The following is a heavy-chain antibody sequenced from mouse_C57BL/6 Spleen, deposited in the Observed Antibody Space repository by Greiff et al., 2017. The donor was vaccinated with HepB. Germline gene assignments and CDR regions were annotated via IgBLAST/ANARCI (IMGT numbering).Heavy chain of an antibody. CDR1: GYTFTDYE. CDR2: IDPETGGT. CDR3: TPARAFAY. Sequence: VQLQQSGAELVRPGASVTLSCKASGYTFTDYEMHWVKQTPVHGLEWIGAIDPETGGTAYNQKFKGKAILTADKSSSTAYMELRSLTSEDSAVYYCTPARAFAYWGQGTLVTVSA. D-gene: IGHD3-1*01. V-gene: IGHV1-15*01. J-gene: IGHJ3*01.